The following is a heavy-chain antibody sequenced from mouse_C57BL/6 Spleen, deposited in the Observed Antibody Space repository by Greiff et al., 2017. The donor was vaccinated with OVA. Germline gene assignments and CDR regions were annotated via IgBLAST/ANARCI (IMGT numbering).Heavy chain of an antibody. D-gene: IGHD2-3*01. CDR3: AKEIYDGYLYAMDY. J-gene: IGHJ4*01. V-gene: IGHV1-7*01. CDR2: INPSSGYT. Sequence: QVQLKQSGAELAKPGASMKLSCKASGYTFTSYWMHWVKQRPGQGLEWIGYINPSSGYTKYNQKFKDKATLTADKSSSTAYMQLSSLTYEDSAVYYCAKEIYDGYLYAMDYWGQGTSVTVSS. CDR1: GYTFTSYW.